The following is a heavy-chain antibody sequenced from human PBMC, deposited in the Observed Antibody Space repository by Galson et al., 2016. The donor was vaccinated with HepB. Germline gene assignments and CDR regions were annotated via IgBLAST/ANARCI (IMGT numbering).Heavy chain of an antibody. CDR1: GFTFGDHA. J-gene: IGHJ4*02. CDR2: IRSNPFGGTT. Sequence: LRLSCAASGFTFGDHAMSWVRQAPGKGLEWVGFIRSNPFGGTTEYAASVKGRFTISRDDSKSIAYLQMNSLKTEDTAVNYCTRGPPQYYSDSSGYYLFDFWGQGALVTVSS. D-gene: IGHD3-22*01. CDR3: TRGPPQYYSDSSGYYLFDF. V-gene: IGHV3-49*04.